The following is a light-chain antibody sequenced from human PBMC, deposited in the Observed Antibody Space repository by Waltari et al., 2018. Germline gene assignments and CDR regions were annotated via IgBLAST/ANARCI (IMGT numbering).Light chain of an antibody. J-gene: IGKJ1*01. CDR3: QQYVESPAT. V-gene: IGKV3-20*01. CDR1: QSVRIY. Sequence: EIVLTQSPGTVSLSPGDRATLSCRASQSVRIYLAWYQQKPGQAPRLLIYHASTRATGIPDRFSASGSVTDFSLTISRLEPEDFAMYYCQQYVESPATFGQGTKVEIK. CDR2: HAS.